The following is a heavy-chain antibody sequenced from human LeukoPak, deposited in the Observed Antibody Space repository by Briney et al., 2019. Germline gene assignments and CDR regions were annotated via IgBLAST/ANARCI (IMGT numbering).Heavy chain of an antibody. CDR2: INPNSGGT. D-gene: IGHD2-2*01. CDR1: GYTFTGYY. Sequence: ASVKVSCKASGYTFTGYYMHWVRQAPGQGLEWMGWINPNSGGTNYAQKFQGRLTMTRDTSISTAYMELSRLRSDDTAVYYCARVVFQYQPYYYYGMDVWGQGTTVTVSS. V-gene: IGHV1-2*02. J-gene: IGHJ6*02. CDR3: ARVVFQYQPYYYYGMDV.